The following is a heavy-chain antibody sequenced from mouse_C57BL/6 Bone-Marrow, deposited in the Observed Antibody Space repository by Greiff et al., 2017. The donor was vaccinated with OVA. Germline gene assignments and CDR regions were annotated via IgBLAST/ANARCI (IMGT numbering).Heavy chain of an antibody. CDR2: INPSSGYT. J-gene: IGHJ4*01. D-gene: IGHD1-1*01. V-gene: IGHV1-7*01. CDR3: ARSFTTVVATNAMDY. Sequence: QVQLKESGAELAKPGASVKLSCKASGYTFTSYWMHWVKQRPGQGLEWIGYINPSSGYTKYNQKFKDKATLTADKSSSTAYMQLSSLTYEDSAVYYCARSFTTVVATNAMDYWGQGTSVTVSS. CDR1: GYTFTSYW.